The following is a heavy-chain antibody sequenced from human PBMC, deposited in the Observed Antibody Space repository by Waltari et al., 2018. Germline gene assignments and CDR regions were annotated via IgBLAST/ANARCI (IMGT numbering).Heavy chain of an antibody. V-gene: IGHV3-7*01. CDR2: INQDGSEE. CDR3: ARTGARWLQFAAFDI. CDR1: SFTCSNYW. D-gene: IGHD5-12*01. Sequence: EVLLVESGGGLVQTGGSLRLSCAASSFTCSNYWMNWVRQAPGKGLEWVANINQDGSEEYYVDSVKGRFTISRDNAKNSLYLEMKTLRAEDTAIYYCARTGARWLQFAAFDIWGQGTMVTVSS. J-gene: IGHJ3*02.